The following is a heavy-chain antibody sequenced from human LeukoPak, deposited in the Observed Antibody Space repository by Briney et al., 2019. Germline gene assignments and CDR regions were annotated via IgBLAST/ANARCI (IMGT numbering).Heavy chain of an antibody. J-gene: IGHJ4*02. Sequence: PSETLSLTCAVYGGSFSDYFWSWIRQPPGKGLEWIGEINHSESTNYNPSLKSRVTISVDTSRSQFSLNLRSVTAADTAVYYCARHAAVAYFDILTEEDYWGQGTLVTVSS. CDR1: GGSFSDYF. CDR2: INHSEST. D-gene: IGHD3-9*01. V-gene: IGHV4-34*01. CDR3: ARHAAVAYFDILTEEDY.